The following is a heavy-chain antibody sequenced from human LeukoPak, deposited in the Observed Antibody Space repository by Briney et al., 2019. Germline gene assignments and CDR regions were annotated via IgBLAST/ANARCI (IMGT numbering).Heavy chain of an antibody. V-gene: IGHV5-51*01. CDR1: GYSFTSYW. D-gene: IGHD2-15*01. CDR3: ARHAQGGCSGGSCYSAPPDYFDY. CDR2: IYPGDSDT. Sequence: GESLKISCKGSGYSFTSYWIGWVPQMPGKGLEWMGIIYPGDSDTRYSPSFQGQVTISADKSISTAYLQWSSLKASDTAMYYCARHAQGGCSGGSCYSAPPDYFDYWGQGTLVTVSS. J-gene: IGHJ4*02.